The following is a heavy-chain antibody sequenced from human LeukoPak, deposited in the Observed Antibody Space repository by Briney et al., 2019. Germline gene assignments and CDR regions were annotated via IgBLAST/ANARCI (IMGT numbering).Heavy chain of an antibody. CDR3: ARAGYCSGGSCFNWFDP. CDR1: GFTVSSNY. CDR2: IYSGGST. V-gene: IGHV3-53*01. Sequence: GGSLRLSCAASGFTVSSNYMSWVRQAPGKGLEWGSVIYSGGSTYYADSVKGRFTISRDNSKNTLYLQMNSLRAEDTAVYYCARAGYCSGGSCFNWFDPWGQGTLVTVSS. D-gene: IGHD2-15*01. J-gene: IGHJ5*02.